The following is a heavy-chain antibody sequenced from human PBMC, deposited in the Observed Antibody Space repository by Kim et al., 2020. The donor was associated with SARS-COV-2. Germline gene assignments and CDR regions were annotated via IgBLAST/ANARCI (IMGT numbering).Heavy chain of an antibody. J-gene: IGHJ6*02. D-gene: IGHD2-2*02. CDR3: TTDQYCSSTSCYNGTYYYYGMDV. CDR1: GFTFSNAW. V-gene: IGHV3-15*01. Sequence: GGSLGLSCAASGFTFSNAWMSWVRQAPGKGLEWVGRIKSKTDGGTTDYAAPVKGRFTISRDDSKNTLYLQMNSLKTEDTAVYYCTTDQYCSSTSCYNGTYYYYGMDVWGQGTTVTVSS. CDR2: IKSKTDGGTT.